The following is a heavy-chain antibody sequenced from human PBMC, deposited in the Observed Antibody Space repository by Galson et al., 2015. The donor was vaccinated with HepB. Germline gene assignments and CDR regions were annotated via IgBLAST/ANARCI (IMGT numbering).Heavy chain of an antibody. CDR1: GFTFNNYA. Sequence: SLRLSCAASGFTFNNYAMHWVRQAPGKGLEYVSAISGNGRNTYYADSVKGRFTISRDNSKNTVYLQMSSLRPEDTAVYHCVKDLVASSGCYDYWGQGTLVTVSS. CDR2: ISGNGRNT. D-gene: IGHD3-22*01. J-gene: IGHJ4*02. CDR3: VKDLVASSGCYDY. V-gene: IGHV3-64D*06.